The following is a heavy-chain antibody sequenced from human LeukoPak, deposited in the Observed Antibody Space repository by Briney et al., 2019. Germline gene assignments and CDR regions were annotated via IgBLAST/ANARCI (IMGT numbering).Heavy chain of an antibody. V-gene: IGHV3-23*01. CDR2: ISGSGGST. J-gene: IGHJ4*02. CDR1: GFTFSSYA. Sequence: GGSLRLSCAASGFTFSSYAMSWVRQAPGKGLEWVSAISGSGGSTYYADSVRGRFTISRDNSKNTLYLQMNSLRAKDTAVYYCTKRDFWSGYFDYWGQGTLVTVSS. D-gene: IGHD3-3*01. CDR3: TKRDFWSGYFDY.